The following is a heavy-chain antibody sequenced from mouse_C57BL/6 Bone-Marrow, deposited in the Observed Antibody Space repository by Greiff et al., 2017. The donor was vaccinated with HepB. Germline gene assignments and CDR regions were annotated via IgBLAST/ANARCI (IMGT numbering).Heavy chain of an antibody. Sequence: DVKLVESGAGLVKPGGSLKLSCAASGFTFSSYAMSWVRQTPEKRLEWVAYISSGGDYIYYADTVKGRFTISRDNARNTLYLQMSSLKSEDTAMYYCTRDTDHDGYYDYAMDYWGQGTSVTVSS. D-gene: IGHD2-3*01. V-gene: IGHV5-9-1*02. CDR2: ISSGGDYI. CDR1: GFTFSSYA. J-gene: IGHJ4*01. CDR3: TRDTDHDGYYDYAMDY.